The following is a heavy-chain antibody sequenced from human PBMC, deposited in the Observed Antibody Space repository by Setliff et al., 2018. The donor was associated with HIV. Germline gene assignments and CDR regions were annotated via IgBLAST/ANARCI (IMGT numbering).Heavy chain of an antibody. V-gene: IGHV1-2*06. CDR2: INPNSGGT. CDR1: QYTFTGYY. Sequence: ASVKVSCKASQYTFTGYYMHWVRQAPGQGLEWMGRINPNSGGTDYSQRFQGRVTMTRDLSISTAYMELSSLRSDDTAAYFCGRANIVGATGPDYWGQGTLVTVSS. D-gene: IGHD1-26*01. CDR3: GRANIVGATGPDY. J-gene: IGHJ4*02.